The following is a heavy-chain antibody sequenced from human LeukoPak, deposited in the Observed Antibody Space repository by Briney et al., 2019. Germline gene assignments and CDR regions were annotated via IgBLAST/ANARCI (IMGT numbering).Heavy chain of an antibody. J-gene: IGHJ3*02. Sequence: GGSLRLSCAASGFTFSSYSMNRVRQAPGKGLEWVSSISSSSSYIYYADSVKGRFTISRDDAKNSLYLQMNSLRAEDTAVYYCARDLYDSSGYYTMNAFDIWGQGTMVTVSS. V-gene: IGHV3-21*01. D-gene: IGHD3-22*01. CDR1: GFTFSSYS. CDR3: ARDLYDSSGYYTMNAFDI. CDR2: ISSSSSYI.